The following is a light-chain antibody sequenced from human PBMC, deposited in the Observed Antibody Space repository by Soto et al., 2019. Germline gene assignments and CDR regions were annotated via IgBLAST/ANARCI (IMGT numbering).Light chain of an antibody. CDR2: SNN. CDR3: AAWDHSLNGYV. CDR1: SSNIGSNP. J-gene: IGLJ1*01. V-gene: IGLV1-44*01. Sequence: QSVLTQPPSASGTPGQRVTISCSGSSSNIGSNPVNWYQQLPGTAPKLLIYSNNQRPSGVPDRFSGSKSGTSASLAISGLQSEDEADYYCAAWDHSLNGYVFGTGTKV.